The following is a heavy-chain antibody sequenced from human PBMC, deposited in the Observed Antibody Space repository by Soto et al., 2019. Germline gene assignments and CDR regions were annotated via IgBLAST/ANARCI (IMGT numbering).Heavy chain of an antibody. CDR2: ISSSGNTI. CDR3: AKMSSENYYDPVFS. V-gene: IGHV3-11*01. J-gene: IGHJ5*02. CDR1: GFTFSDYY. D-gene: IGHD3-22*01. Sequence: QVQLVESGGGVVKTSGSLRIACAASGFTFSDYYMSWVRQAPGKGLEWVSYISSSGNTIYYADSVKGRFTISRDNAKNSVYLQLNSLRAEDTARYFCAKMSSENYYDPVFSWGQGTLVTVSS.